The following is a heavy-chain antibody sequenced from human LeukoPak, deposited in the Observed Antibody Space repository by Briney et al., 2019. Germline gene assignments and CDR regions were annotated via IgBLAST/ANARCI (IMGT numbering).Heavy chain of an antibody. Sequence: SETLSLTCTVSGDSINNYYWSWIRQTPGKGLEWIGYIHYSGSTKYNPSLKSRVNISIDMSKSQFSLKLGSVTAADTAVYYCARVETAWRPGQYWFDPWGQGTLATVSS. CDR1: GDSINNYY. CDR3: ARVETAWRPGQYWFDP. V-gene: IGHV4-59*01. CDR2: IHYSGST. J-gene: IGHJ5*02. D-gene: IGHD1-1*01.